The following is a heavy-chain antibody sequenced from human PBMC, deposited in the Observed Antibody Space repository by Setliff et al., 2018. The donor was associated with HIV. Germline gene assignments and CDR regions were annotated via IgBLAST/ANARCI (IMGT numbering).Heavy chain of an antibody. CDR3: ARDAKGGIDY. V-gene: IGHV3-30*04. J-gene: IGHJ4*02. D-gene: IGHD3-16*01. CDR1: GFTFSNYA. CDR2: MSYDGSNI. Sequence: PGGSLRLSCAASGFTFSNYAMHWVRQAPGKGLECVSLMSYDGSNIYYADSVKGRFTISRDNSKNTLYLQMNSLRVEDTATYYCARDAKGGIDYWGRGTLVTVSS.